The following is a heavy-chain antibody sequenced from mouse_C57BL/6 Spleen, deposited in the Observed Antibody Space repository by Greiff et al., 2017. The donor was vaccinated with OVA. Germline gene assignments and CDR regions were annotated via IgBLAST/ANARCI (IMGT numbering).Heavy chain of an antibody. CDR2: IRNKANGYTT. CDR3: ATYDDYAMDD. Sequence: EVKLMESGGGLVQPGGSLSLSCAASGFTFTDYYMSWVRQPPGKALEWLGFIRNKANGYTTEYSASVKGRFTISRDNSQSILYLQMNALRAEDSATYYCATYDDYAMDDWGQGTSVTVSS. V-gene: IGHV7-3*01. D-gene: IGHD2-12*01. CDR1: GFTFTDYY. J-gene: IGHJ4*01.